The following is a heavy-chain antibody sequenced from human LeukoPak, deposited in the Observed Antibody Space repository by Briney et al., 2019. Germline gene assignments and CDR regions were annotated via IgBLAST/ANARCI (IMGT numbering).Heavy chain of an antibody. J-gene: IGHJ4*02. CDR3: ARTMTTGTTHGELDF. Sequence: ASVKVSCKASGYTFTSYGISWVRQAPGQGLEWMGRISTYTGNSNYAQKFQDRVSMTRDTSTSTAYMELRNLSSDDTAVYYCARTMTTGTTHGELDFWGQGTLVTVSS. CDR2: ISTYTGNS. V-gene: IGHV1-18*01. CDR1: GYTFTSYG. D-gene: IGHD1-7*01.